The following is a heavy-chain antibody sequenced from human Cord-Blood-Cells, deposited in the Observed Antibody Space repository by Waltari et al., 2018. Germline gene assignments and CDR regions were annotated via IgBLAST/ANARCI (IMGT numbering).Heavy chain of an antibody. CDR1: GGSISSSSYY. CDR2: IYYSGRT. D-gene: IGHD3-16*01. V-gene: IGHV4-39*01. CDR3: ARQFMITFGGVIGYYYGMDV. J-gene: IGHJ6*02. Sequence: QLQLQESGPGLVKPSETLSLTCTVSGGSISSSSYYWGWIRQPPGKGLEWIGSIYYSGRTYSNPSLKSRVTISVDTSKNQFSLKLSSVTAADTAVYYCARQFMITFGGVIGYYYGMDVWGQGTTVTVSS.